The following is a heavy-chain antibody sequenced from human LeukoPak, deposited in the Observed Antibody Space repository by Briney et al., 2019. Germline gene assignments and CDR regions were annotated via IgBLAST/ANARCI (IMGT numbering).Heavy chain of an antibody. Sequence: SETLSLTCTVSDDSISNFYWSWIRQSPEKGLEWIGFAHYSGNTYYNPSLTSRVTMSLDTPENQFSLKLTSMTAADSAVYYCARRQRSSWYFDYWGQGTQVTVSS. D-gene: IGHD6-13*01. CDR2: AHYSGNT. V-gene: IGHV4-59*08. CDR3: ARRQRSSWYFDY. CDR1: DDSISNFY. J-gene: IGHJ4*02.